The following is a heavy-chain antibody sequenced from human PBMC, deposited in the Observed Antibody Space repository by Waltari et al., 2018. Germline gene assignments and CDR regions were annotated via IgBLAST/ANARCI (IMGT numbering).Heavy chain of an antibody. Sequence: VQPQQSGARLLKPSATLSLTCVVSGGSFSGHYWAWIRQAPGKGLEWIGEINHRGNINHNPSLKSRVTISVDTSKSQFSLSLNSVTAADTAVYYCARNSRDGYRLPGIIAYWGQGSLVTVSS. D-gene: IGHD2-21*01. J-gene: IGHJ4*02. CDR1: GGSFSGHY. V-gene: IGHV4-34*02. CDR3: ARNSRDGYRLPGIIAY. CDR2: INHRGNI.